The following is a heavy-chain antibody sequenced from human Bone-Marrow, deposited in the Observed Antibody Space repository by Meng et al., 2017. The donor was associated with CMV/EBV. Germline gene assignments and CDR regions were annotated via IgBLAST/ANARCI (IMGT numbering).Heavy chain of an antibody. CDR3: ARGRDFWSGYYAHGPSHYYYYGMDV. J-gene: IGHJ6*01. V-gene: IGHV1-2*02. Sequence: ASVKVSCKASGYTFTGYYMHWVRQAPGQGLEWMGWINPNSGGTNYAQKFQGRVTMTRDTSISTAYMELSSLRSEDTAVYYCARGRDFWSGYYAHGPSHYYYYGMDVWGQGTTVNGAS. CDR1: GYTFTGYY. D-gene: IGHD3-3*01. CDR2: INPNSGGT.